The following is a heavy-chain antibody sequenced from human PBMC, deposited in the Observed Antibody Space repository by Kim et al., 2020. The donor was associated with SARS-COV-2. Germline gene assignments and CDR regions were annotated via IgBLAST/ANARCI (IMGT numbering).Heavy chain of an antibody. CDR2: INGYSGNT. J-gene: IGHJ3*02. V-gene: IGHV1-18*01. D-gene: IGHD6-19*01. CDR3: ARGSYSRVWGDGFDI. CDR1: GYTFTRYG. Sequence: ASVKVSCKASGYTFTRYGINWVRQAPGQGLQWMGWINGYSGNTNLAQKFQGRVTMTTDTSASTAYMELRSLRSDDTAVYYCARGSYSRVWGDGFDIWGRGSRLIV.